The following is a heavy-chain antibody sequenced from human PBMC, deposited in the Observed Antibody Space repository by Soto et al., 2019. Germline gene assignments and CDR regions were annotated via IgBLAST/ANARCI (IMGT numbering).Heavy chain of an antibody. CDR3: AREGQPAAGTTPHN. J-gene: IGHJ4*02. Sequence: SETLSLTCTASGGSISSGGYFWSWIRQAPGKGLEWIGYIFSRGTTYYNPSLKSRLTMSLDTSQNQFSLKLSPVTAVDTAVYYCAREGQPAAGTTPHNWGQGTLVTVSS. D-gene: IGHD6-13*01. CDR1: GGSISSGGYF. CDR2: IFSRGTT. V-gene: IGHV4-31*03.